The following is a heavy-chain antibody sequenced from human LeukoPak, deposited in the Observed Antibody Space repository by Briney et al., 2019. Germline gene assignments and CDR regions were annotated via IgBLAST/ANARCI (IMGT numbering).Heavy chain of an antibody. CDR3: ARGGRYYDSSGYYHDASDI. CDR1: GFAVSSNY. D-gene: IGHD3-22*01. CDR2: IYSGGGT. J-gene: IGHJ3*02. Sequence: PGGSLRLSCAASGFAVSSNYMSWVRQAPGKGLEWVSVIYSGGGTYYANSVKGRFTISRDNSKNTLYLQMNSLRAEDTAVYYCARGGRYYDSSGYYHDASDIWGQGTMVTVSS. V-gene: IGHV3-53*01.